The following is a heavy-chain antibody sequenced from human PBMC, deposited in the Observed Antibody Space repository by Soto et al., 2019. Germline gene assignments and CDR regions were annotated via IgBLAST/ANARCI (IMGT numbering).Heavy chain of an antibody. CDR3: ARDQEWELLYYYYGMDV. CDR2: ISSSSSYI. D-gene: IGHD1-26*01. CDR1: GFTFSSYS. V-gene: IGHV3-21*01. Sequence: GGSLRLSCAASGFTFSSYSMNWVRQAPGKGLEWVSSISSSSSYIYYADSVKGRFTISRDNAKNSLYLQMNSLRAEDTAVYYCARDQEWELLYYYYGMDVWGQGTTVTVSS. J-gene: IGHJ6*02.